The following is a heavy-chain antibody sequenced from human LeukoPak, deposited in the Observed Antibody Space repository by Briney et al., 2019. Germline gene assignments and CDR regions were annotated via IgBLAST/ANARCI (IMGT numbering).Heavy chain of an antibody. V-gene: IGHV4-59*08. CDR1: GASISSYY. Sequence: PSATLSLTCTVSGASISSYYWSWIRQPPGKGLEWIGYIYYSGSTNYNPSLKSRVTISVDTSKTPFSLKLSTVTAADTAVYYCATLGYCSAGSCWGQGTMVTVSS. J-gene: IGHJ3*01. D-gene: IGHD2-15*01. CDR3: ATLGYCSAGSC. CDR2: IYYSGST.